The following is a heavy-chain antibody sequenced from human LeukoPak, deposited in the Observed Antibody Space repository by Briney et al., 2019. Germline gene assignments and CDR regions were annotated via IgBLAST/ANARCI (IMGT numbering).Heavy chain of an antibody. V-gene: IGHV3-23*01. CDR1: GFTFSGYW. CDR3: AKDYYSSSSRFDY. Sequence: PGGSLRLSCAASGFTFSGYWMSWVRQAPGKGLEWVSAISGSGGSTYYADSVKGRFTISRDNSKNTLYLQMNSLRAEDTAVYYCAKDYYSSSSRFDYWRQGTLVTVSS. J-gene: IGHJ4*02. CDR2: ISGSGGST. D-gene: IGHD6-6*01.